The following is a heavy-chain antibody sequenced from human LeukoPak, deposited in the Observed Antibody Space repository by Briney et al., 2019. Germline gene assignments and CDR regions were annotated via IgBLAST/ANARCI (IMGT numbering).Heavy chain of an antibody. CDR2: ISSSSSYI. CDR3: AREGPLFRMDYYGMDV. J-gene: IGHJ6*02. Sequence: GGSLRLSCAASGFTFSSYSMNWVRQAPGKGLEWVSSISSSSSYIYYADSVKGRFTISRDNAKNSLYLQMNSLRAEDTAVYYCAREGPLFRMDYYGMDVWGQGTTVTVSS. V-gene: IGHV3-21*01. CDR1: GFTFSSYS. D-gene: IGHD2-15*01.